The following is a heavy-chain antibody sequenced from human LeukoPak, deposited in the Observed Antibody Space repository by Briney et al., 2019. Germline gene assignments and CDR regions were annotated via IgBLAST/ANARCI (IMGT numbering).Heavy chain of an antibody. CDR1: GGSIRGYY. Sequence: SETLSLTCNVSGGSIRGYYWSWIRQPPGKGLEWIGYIYSSGSTNYNPSLKSRVTISVDTSKNQFSLKLSSVTAADTAVYYCARESPVRYSGSYYVRPHAYYYMDIWGKGTTVTVSS. CDR2: IYSSGST. D-gene: IGHD1-26*01. CDR3: ARESPVRYSGSYYVRPHAYYYMDI. V-gene: IGHV4-59*12. J-gene: IGHJ6*03.